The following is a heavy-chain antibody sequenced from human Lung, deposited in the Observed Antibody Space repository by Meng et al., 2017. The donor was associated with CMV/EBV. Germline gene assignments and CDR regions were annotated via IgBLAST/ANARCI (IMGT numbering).Heavy chain of an antibody. D-gene: IGHD2-8*01. Sequence: QVLLGESGGGVVQPGGSLRLSCAASGFTFSSSAMHWVRQPPGKGLEWVSFIAHDGSAKTYTDSVKGRFTISRDDSENTVYLEMNSLRVEDTAVYYCAKDLYYSFDYWGQGTLVTVSS. CDR3: AKDLYYSFDY. J-gene: IGHJ4*02. CDR1: GFTFSSSA. CDR2: IAHDGSAK. V-gene: IGHV3-30*02.